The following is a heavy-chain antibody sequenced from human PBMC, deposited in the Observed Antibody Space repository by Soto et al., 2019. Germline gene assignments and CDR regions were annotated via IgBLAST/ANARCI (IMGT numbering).Heavy chain of an antibody. CDR2: VYHTGDT. Sequence: SETLSLTCGVSGGTVASSHWWSWVRQSPGGGLEWIGNVYHTGDTNFNPSLQGRVTISVDKSNNQFSLRLNSLTAADTAVYFCAREIVTAGGNNYFDPWGPGTLVTVSS. V-gene: IGHV4-4*02. CDR1: GGTVASSHW. CDR3: AREIVTAGGNNYFDP. D-gene: IGHD2-21*02. J-gene: IGHJ5*02.